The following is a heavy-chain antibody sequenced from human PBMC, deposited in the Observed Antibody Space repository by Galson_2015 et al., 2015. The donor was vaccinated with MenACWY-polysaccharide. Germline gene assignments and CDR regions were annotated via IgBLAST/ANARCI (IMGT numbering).Heavy chain of an antibody. D-gene: IGHD1-1*01. V-gene: IGHV3-30*03. J-gene: IGHJ4*02. Sequence: SLRLSCAASGFTFRNYGMYWVRQAPGKGLEWVTVISYDGSDKYYADSVRGRFTISRDNSKNTLYLQMNSLRAEDTAVYYCAAWRRTYYFDYWSQGTLVTVSS. CDR2: ISYDGSDK. CDR3: AAWRRTYYFDY. CDR1: GFTFRNYG.